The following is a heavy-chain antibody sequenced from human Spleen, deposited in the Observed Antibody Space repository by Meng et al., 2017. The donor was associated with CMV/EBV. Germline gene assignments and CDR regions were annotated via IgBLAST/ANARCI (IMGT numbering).Heavy chain of an antibody. V-gene: IGHV3-21*01. D-gene: IGHD3-3*01. CDR2: ISSDRSYI. Sequence: SLGLSCAASGFTFRTSGMSWVRQVPGRGLGWVSHISSDRSYISYADSVKGRFTISRDDAKNSLYLQMDSLRAEDTAVYFCARGVLDLWGQGTLVTVSS. CDR3: ARGVLDL. CDR1: GFTFRTSG. J-gene: IGHJ5*02.